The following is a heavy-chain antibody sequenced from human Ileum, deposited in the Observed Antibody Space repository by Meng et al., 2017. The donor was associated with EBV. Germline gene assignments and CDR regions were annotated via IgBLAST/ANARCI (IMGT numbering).Heavy chain of an antibody. CDR2: IYKSGST. CDR1: GGYISSGGYY. V-gene: IGHV4-30-4*01. D-gene: IGHD3-22*01. J-gene: IGHJ4*02. Sequence: QVQVQHQCPCLLKPSQTLFLTFAVSGGYISSGGYYWSWIRQPPGKGLEWIGYIYKSGSTYYNPSLTSRVTISVDTSKNQFFLKLGSVTAADTGVYYCARGGDTSGYSLDYWGQGILVTVSS. CDR3: ARGGDTSGYSLDY.